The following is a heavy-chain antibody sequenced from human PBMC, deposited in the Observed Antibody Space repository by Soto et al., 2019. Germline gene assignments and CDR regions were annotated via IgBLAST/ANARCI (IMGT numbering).Heavy chain of an antibody. J-gene: IGHJ4*02. CDR2: IYWDDDK. CDR3: AHSVVAGLGYYFDY. V-gene: IGHV2-5*02. D-gene: IGHD6-19*01. CDR1: GFSLSSTRVA. Sequence: QITLKESGPTLGKPTQTLTLTCTFSGFSLSSTRVAVGWIRQPPGKALEWLALIYWDDDKRYSPFLKSRLTITKDTSKNQVVLTMTSMDPVDTATYYCAHSVVAGLGYYFDYWGQGTLVTVSS.